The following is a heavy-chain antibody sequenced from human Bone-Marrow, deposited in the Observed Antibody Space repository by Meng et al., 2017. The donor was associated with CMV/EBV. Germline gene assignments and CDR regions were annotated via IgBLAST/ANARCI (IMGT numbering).Heavy chain of an antibody. D-gene: IGHD1-14*01. CDR1: GDSFRSNYF. CDR3: ARESPDMGRPRWFDT. CDR2: IFYTGST. V-gene: IGHV4-39*07. Sequence: SETLSLTCTVAGDSFRSNYFWGWIRQPPGKGLEWIGTIFYTGSTYYNPSLKSRLTISSDPSKNQFSLKLTSLTAADTAMYYCARESPDMGRPRWFDTRGQGTLVTVSS. J-gene: IGHJ5*02.